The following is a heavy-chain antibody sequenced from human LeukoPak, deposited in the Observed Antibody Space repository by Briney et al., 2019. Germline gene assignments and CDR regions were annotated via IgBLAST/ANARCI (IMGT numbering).Heavy chain of an antibody. D-gene: IGHD5/OR15-5a*01. V-gene: IGHV1-46*01. CDR3: ARESVSYYFDY. CDR2: INPSGGST. Sequence: ASVKVSCRASGYTFTSYYMHWVRQAPGQGLEWMGIINPSGGSTSYAQKFQGRVTMTRDMSTSIVYMELSSLRSEDTAVYYCARESVSYYFDYWGQGTLVTVSS. CDR1: GYTFTSYY. J-gene: IGHJ4*02.